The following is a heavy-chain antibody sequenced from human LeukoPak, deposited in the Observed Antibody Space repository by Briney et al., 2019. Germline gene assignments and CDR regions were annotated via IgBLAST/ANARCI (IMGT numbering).Heavy chain of an antibody. D-gene: IGHD3-3*01. Sequence: GASVKVSCKVSGYTLTELSMHWVRQAPGKGLEWVGGFDPEDGETIYAQKFQGRVTMTEDTSTDTAYMELSSLRSEDTAVYYCATWNDFWSGYLDYCGQGTLVTVSS. V-gene: IGHV1-24*01. CDR2: FDPEDGET. CDR1: GYTLTELS. J-gene: IGHJ4*02. CDR3: ATWNDFWSGYLDY.